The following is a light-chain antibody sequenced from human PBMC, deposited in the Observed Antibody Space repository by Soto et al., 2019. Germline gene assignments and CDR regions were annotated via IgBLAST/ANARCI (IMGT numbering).Light chain of an antibody. J-gene: IGLJ3*02. Sequence: QSVLTQPASVSGSPGQSITISCTGPRSDVGISNYVSWYQQHPGKAPKLIICEVYNRPSGVSNRFSGSKSGNTASLTISGLRPEDEADYYCTSFTTSNIWVFGGGTKLTVL. CDR2: EVY. CDR3: TSFTTSNIWV. V-gene: IGLV2-14*01. CDR1: RSDVGISNY.